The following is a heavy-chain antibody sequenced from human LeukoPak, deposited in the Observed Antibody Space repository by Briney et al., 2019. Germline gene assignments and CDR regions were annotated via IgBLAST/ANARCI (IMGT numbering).Heavy chain of an antibody. V-gene: IGHV4-59*01. Sequence: PSETLSLTCTVSGGSISSYYWSWIRQPPGKGLEWIGYIYYSGSTNYNPSLKRRVTISVDTSKNQFSLKLSSVTAADTAVYYCARVSYYDSSGKFDYWGQGTLVTVSS. J-gene: IGHJ4*02. D-gene: IGHD3-22*01. CDR3: ARVSYYDSSGKFDY. CDR1: GGSISSYY. CDR2: IYYSGST.